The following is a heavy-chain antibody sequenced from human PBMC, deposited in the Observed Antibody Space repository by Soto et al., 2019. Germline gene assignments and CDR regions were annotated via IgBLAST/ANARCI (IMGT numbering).Heavy chain of an antibody. Sequence: SVKVSCKASGGTFSSYAISWVRQAPGQGLEWMGGIIPIFGTANYAQKFQGRVTITADESTSTAYMELSSLRSEDTAVYYCAKTDSSSWWGGDAFDIWGQGTRVTVSS. J-gene: IGHJ3*02. CDR2: IIPIFGTA. CDR1: GGTFSSYA. D-gene: IGHD6-13*01. V-gene: IGHV1-69*13. CDR3: AKTDSSSWWGGDAFDI.